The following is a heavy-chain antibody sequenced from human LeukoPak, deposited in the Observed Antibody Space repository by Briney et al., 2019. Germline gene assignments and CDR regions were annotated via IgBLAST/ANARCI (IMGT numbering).Heavy chain of an antibody. Sequence: PGGSLRLSCATSGFTFSNYGMHWVRQAPGKGLEWVAFIRFDGSTKYYADSVKGRFTISRDNSKNTLYLQMNSLRAEDTAVYYCARRAGAYSHPYDYWGQGTLVTVSS. CDR2: IRFDGSTK. J-gene: IGHJ4*02. D-gene: IGHD4/OR15-4a*01. CDR1: GFTFSNYG. CDR3: ARRAGAYSHPYDY. V-gene: IGHV3-30*02.